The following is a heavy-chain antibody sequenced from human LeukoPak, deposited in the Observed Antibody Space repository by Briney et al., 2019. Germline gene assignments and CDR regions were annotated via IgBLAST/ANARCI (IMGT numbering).Heavy chain of an antibody. J-gene: IGHJ4*02. CDR1: GFTFSSYA. CDR2: ISPSSTLI. D-gene: IGHD1-26*01. Sequence: GGSLRLSCAASGFTFSSYAMNWVRQAPGTGLQWVSYISPSSTLIYYADSVKGRFTISRDNAKKSLFLQMNSLRAEDTAVYYCASLASEWELPEVDYWGLGTLVTVSS. V-gene: IGHV3-48*01. CDR3: ASLASEWELPEVDY.